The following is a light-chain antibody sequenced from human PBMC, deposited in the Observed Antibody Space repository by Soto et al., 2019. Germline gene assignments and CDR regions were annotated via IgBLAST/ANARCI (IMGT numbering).Light chain of an antibody. CDR1: SFNIGTNYD. CDR2: GNS. J-gene: IGLJ1*01. V-gene: IGLV1-40*01. Sequence: QSVLTQPPSVSGAPGQRVTISCTGSSFNIGTNYDVHWYQQVPGTAPKLLISGNSNRPSGVPDRFSGSKSGTSAFLAITGLQAEDEADYYCQSYDISLSGYVFGTGTKLTVL. CDR3: QSYDISLSGYV.